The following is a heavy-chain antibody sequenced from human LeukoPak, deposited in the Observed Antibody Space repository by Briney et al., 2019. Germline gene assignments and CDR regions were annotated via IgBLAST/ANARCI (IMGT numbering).Heavy chain of an antibody. CDR2: ISAYNGNT. V-gene: IGHV1-18*04. CDR3: ARDPGHGYNSYYFDY. Sequence: ASVKVSCKASGYTFTGYYMHWVRQAPGQGLEWMGWISAYNGNTNYAQKLQGRVTMTTDTSTSTAYMELRSLRSDDTAVYYCARDPGHGYNSYYFDYWGQGTLVTVSS. J-gene: IGHJ4*02. D-gene: IGHD5-24*01. CDR1: GYTFTGYY.